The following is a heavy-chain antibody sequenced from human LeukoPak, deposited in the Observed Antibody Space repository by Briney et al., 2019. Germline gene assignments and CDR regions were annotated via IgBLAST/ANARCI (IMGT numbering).Heavy chain of an antibody. CDR1: GGSISSGPYY. J-gene: IGHJ6*02. Sequence: SQTLSITCTVSGGSISSGPYYWIWIRQHPGKGLEWIGYITYSGNTYYYPALNSRVTVSLDTSKTQFSLKLSSVTAADTAVYYCARIAYDALDSYYYGMDVWGQGTTVTVSS. D-gene: IGHD3-3*01. V-gene: IGHV4-31*03. CDR2: ITYSGNT. CDR3: ARIAYDALDSYYYGMDV.